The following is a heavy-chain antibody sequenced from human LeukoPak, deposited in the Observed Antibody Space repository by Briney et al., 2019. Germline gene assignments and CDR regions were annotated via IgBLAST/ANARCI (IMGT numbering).Heavy chain of an antibody. CDR3: AGGLVVPAAFDY. CDR1: GGSISSYY. D-gene: IGHD2-2*01. CDR2: IYTSGST. J-gene: IGHJ4*02. Sequence: PSETLSLTCTVSGGSISSYYWSWIRQPAGKGLEWIGRIYTSGSTNYNPSLKSRVTMSVDTSKNQFSLKLSSVAAADTAVYYCAGGLVVPAAFDYWGQGTLVTVSS. V-gene: IGHV4-4*07.